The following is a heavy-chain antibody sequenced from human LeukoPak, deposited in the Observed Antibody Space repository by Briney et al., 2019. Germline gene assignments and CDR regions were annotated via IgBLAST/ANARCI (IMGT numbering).Heavy chain of an antibody. Sequence: PGGSLRLSCVASGFTVNVYMSWVRQAPGKGLEWVAVLYSTGSTFYADSVKGRFTISRDDSQDTLYLQMDSLTPDDTAVYYCARHLRVYAFDYWGQGTPVTVAS. CDR3: ARHLRVYAFDY. CDR2: LYSTGST. J-gene: IGHJ4*02. V-gene: IGHV3-66*02. D-gene: IGHD2-8*01. CDR1: GFTVNVY.